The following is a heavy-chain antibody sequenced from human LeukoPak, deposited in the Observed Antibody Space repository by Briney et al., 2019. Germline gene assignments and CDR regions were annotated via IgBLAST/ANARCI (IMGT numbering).Heavy chain of an antibody. Sequence: GGSLRLSCTASGFTFSSYAMNWVRQAPGKGLEWVSGIGAGGTFTYYADSVKGRFTIFRDNSRNTLYLQMNSLRAEDTAVYSCAKYTSGTSYRGLDQWGQGTLVTVSS. CDR3: AKYTSGTSYRGLDQ. CDR2: IGAGGTFT. V-gene: IGHV3-23*01. CDR1: GFTFSSYA. D-gene: IGHD3-10*01. J-gene: IGHJ4*02.